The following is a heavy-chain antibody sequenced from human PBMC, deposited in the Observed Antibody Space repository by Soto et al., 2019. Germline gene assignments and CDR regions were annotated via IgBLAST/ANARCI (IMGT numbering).Heavy chain of an antibody. Sequence: EVQLVESGGGLVQPGGSLKLSCAASGFIFSASAVHWVRQASGNGLEWIGRIRSKANNYATGYAASVNGRFTISRDDSNNTAYLQVNSLKSEDTAVYYCTVSGAHYYSTLDAWGQGTSVTVSS. CDR2: IRSKANNYAT. V-gene: IGHV3-73*01. J-gene: IGHJ6*02. D-gene: IGHD3-10*01. CDR1: GFIFSASA. CDR3: TVSGAHYYSTLDA.